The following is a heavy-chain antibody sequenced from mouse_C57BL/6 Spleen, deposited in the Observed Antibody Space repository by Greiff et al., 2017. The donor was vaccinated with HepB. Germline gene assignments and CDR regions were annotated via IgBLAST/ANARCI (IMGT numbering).Heavy chain of an antibody. CDR1: GYTFTSYW. J-gene: IGHJ2*01. Sequence: QVQLQQPGAELVRPGSSVKLSCKASGYTFTSYWMDWVKQRPGQGLEWIGNIYPSDSETHYNQKFKDKATLTVDKSSSTAYMQLSSLTSEDSAVYYCARRDEYASGYWGQGTTLTVSS. D-gene: IGHD5-1*01. CDR3: ARRDEYASGY. CDR2: IYPSDSET. V-gene: IGHV1-61*01.